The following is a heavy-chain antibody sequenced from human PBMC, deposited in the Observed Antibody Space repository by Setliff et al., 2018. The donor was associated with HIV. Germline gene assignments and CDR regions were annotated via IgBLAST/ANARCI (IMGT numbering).Heavy chain of an antibody. Sequence: GASVKVSCKASGGTFSSYAISWVRQAPGQGLEWMGGIIPILGIANYAQKFQGRVTITTDESTSTAYMELSSLRSEDTAVYYCARSPSIAAAGTYYYYYMDVWGKGTTVTVSS. CDR1: GGTFSSYA. V-gene: IGHV1-69*10. CDR3: ARSPSIAAAGTYYYYYMDV. D-gene: IGHD6-13*01. CDR2: IIPILGIA. J-gene: IGHJ6*03.